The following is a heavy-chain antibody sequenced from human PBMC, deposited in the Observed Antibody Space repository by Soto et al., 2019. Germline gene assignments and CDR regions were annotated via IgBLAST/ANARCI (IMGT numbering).Heavy chain of an antibody. CDR3: TKGPSDYYGMDV. CDR2: VSGGSSHT. CDR1: GFTFSSNV. J-gene: IGHJ6*02. V-gene: IGHV3-23*01. Sequence: EVQLLESGGGLTQPGGSLRLSGAASGFTFSSNVMSGVGRAPGKGLEWVSTVSGGSSHTNYADSVKGRFTISRDNSRNTLFLQMNSLRAEDTATYYCTKGPSDYYGMDVWGQGTAVTVSS.